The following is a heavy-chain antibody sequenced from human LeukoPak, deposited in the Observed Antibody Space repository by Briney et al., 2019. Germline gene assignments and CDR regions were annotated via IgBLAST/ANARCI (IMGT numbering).Heavy chain of an antibody. CDR2: INHSGST. Sequence: SETLSLTCAVYGGSFSGYYWSWIRQPPGKGLEWIGEINHSGSTNYNPSLKSRVTIPVDKSKNQFSLKLSSVTAADTAVYYCARGSGKDSPLFYWGQGTLVTVSS. CDR3: ARGSGKDSPLFY. V-gene: IGHV4-34*01. D-gene: IGHD2-15*01. CDR1: GGSFSGYY. J-gene: IGHJ4*02.